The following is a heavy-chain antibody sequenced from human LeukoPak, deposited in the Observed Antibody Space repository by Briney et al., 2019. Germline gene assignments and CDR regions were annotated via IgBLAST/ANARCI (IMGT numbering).Heavy chain of an antibody. CDR3: AKSPPRGSYYYHNMDV. D-gene: IGHD3-16*01. V-gene: IGHV3-23*01. Sequence: GGSLRLSCAASGLTFSSSAMSWVRQAPGKGLEWVSTISGDGYYTYYADSVKGRFTISRDNSKDTLYLEMNSLRAADTAVYYCAKSPPRGSYYYHNMDVWGQGTTVTVSS. J-gene: IGHJ6*02. CDR1: GLTFSSSA. CDR2: ISGDGYYT.